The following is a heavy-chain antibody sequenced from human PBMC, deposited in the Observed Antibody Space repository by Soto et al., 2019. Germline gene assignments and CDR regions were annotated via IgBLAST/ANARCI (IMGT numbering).Heavy chain of an antibody. CDR3: AKKVNSGSGSQYFDY. D-gene: IGHD3-10*01. CDR2: FRAGGDDGTT. J-gene: IGHJ4*02. Sequence: GGSLRLSCVASGFTFSNYSMSWVRQAPGKGLEWVSGFRAGGDDGTTYYADSVKGRFTISRDNSKNTLFLQMNSLRAEDTAIYYCAKKVNSGSGSQYFDYFGQGTLVTGSS. V-gene: IGHV3-23*01. CDR1: GFTFSNYS.